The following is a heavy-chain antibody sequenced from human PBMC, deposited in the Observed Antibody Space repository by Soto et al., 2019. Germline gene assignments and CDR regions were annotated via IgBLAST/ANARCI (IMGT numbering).Heavy chain of an antibody. V-gene: IGHV4-59*01. CDR3: ACDCDILTGYSDYYYMDV. CDR2: IYYSGST. CDR1: GGSISSYY. Sequence: QVQLQESGPGLVKPSETLSLTCTVSGGSISSYYWSWIRQPPGKGLEWIGYIYYSGSTNYNPSLTSRVTISVDTSKNQFSLKLSSVTAADTAVYYCACDCDILTGYSDYYYMDVWGKGTTVTVSS. J-gene: IGHJ6*03. D-gene: IGHD3-9*01.